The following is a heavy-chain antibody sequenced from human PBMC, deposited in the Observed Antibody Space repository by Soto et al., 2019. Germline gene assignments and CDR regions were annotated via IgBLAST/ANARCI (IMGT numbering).Heavy chain of an antibody. Sequence: QVQLQESGPGLVKPSQTLSLTCTVSGDSVSSSSYYWSWIRQHPGKGLEWIGYIHHSGTTYYNPSLKSRITLSVDRSKNQFSLRLSSVTAADTAVYYCASGLGYKAWGQGTLVTVSS. CDR3: ASGLGYKA. CDR2: IHHSGTT. V-gene: IGHV4-31*03. CDR1: GDSVSSSSYY. J-gene: IGHJ5*02. D-gene: IGHD5-12*01.